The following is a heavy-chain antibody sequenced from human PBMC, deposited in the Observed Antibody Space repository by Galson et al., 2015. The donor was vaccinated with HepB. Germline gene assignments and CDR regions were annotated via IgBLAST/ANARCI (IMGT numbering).Heavy chain of an antibody. D-gene: IGHD6-19*01. J-gene: IGHJ4*02. V-gene: IGHV3-30*18. Sequence: SLRLSCAASGFTFSNYGMHWVRQAPGKGLEWVAVISYDGSNKYYADSVKGRFTISRDNSKNTRYLQTNSLRAEDTALYYCAKDPYLYSALAGTMAGFDYWGQGTLVTVSS. CDR2: ISYDGSNK. CDR1: GFTFSNYG. CDR3: AKDPYLYSALAGTMAGFDY.